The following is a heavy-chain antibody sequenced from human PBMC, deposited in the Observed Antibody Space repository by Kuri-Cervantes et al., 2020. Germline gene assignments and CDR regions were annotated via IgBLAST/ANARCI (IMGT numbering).Heavy chain of an antibody. J-gene: IGHJ4*02. CDR2: IKQDGSEK. Sequence: GESLKISCAASGFTFSSYEMSWVRQAPGKGLEWVANIKQDGSEKSYVDSVKGRFTISRDNAKNSLYLQMNSLRAEDTAVYYCARDKWLRFSTVGSLDYWGQGTLVTVSS. V-gene: IGHV3-7*01. D-gene: IGHD5-12*01. CDR3: ARDKWLRFSTVGSLDY. CDR1: GFTFSSYE.